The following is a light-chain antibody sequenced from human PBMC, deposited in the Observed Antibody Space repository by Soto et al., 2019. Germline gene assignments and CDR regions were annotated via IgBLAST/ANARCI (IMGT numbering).Light chain of an antibody. CDR2: DVT. Sequence: QSVLTQPRSVSGSPGQSVTISCTGTSSDVGNYIYVSWYQQLPGNAPKLMIYDVTKWPSGVPDRFSGSKSGNTASLTISGLQAEDEADYYCCSYAGSYTYVFGTGTKVTVL. V-gene: IGLV2-11*01. CDR3: CSYAGSYTYV. J-gene: IGLJ1*01. CDR1: SSDVGNYIY.